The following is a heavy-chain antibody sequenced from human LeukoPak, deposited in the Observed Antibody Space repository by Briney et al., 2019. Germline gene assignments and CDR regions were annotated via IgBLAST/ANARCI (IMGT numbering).Heavy chain of an antibody. CDR3: ARESSTTSVGACDI. CDR2: IYYSGST. J-gene: IGHJ3*02. Sequence: SETLSLTCTVSGGSISSYYWSWIRQPPGKGLEWIGYIYYSGSTNYNPSLKSRVTISVDTSKNQFSLKLSSVTAADTAVYYCARESSTTSVGACDIWGQGTMVTVSS. CDR1: GGSISSYY. V-gene: IGHV4-59*01. D-gene: IGHD2-2*01.